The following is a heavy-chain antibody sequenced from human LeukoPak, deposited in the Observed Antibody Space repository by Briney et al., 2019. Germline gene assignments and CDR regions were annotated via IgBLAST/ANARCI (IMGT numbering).Heavy chain of an antibody. V-gene: IGHV3-30*18. CDR2: ISYDGSNK. D-gene: IGHD3-10*01. CDR1: GFTFSSYG. Sequence: GGSLRLSCAASGFTFSSYGMHWVRQAPGKGLEWVAVISYDGSNKYYADSVRGRFTISRDNSKNTLYLQMNSLRAEDTAVYYCAKGIRFSGRGGDYWGQGTLVTVSS. J-gene: IGHJ4*02. CDR3: AKGIRFSGRGGDY.